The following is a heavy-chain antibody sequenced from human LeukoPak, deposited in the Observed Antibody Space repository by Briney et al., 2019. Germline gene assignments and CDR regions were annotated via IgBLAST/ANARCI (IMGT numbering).Heavy chain of an antibody. CDR3: ARDFFDFWGGSWV. D-gene: IGHD3-3*01. J-gene: IGHJ4*02. Sequence: GGSLRLSCAVSGFNVRTNYMSWVRQDPGKGLEWVSVIFRDGSTYYGDSVRGRYSISRDNSKNMVYLQINNLRAEDTAVYFCARDFFDFWGGSWVWGQGTLVTVSS. CDR2: IFRDGST. CDR1: GFNVRTNY. V-gene: IGHV3-53*01.